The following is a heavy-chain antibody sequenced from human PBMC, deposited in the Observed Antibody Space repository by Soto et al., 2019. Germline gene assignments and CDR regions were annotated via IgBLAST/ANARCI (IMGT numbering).Heavy chain of an antibody. CDR1: GGSISSSSYY. D-gene: IGHD5-12*01. CDR3: AGDIVATIAFGGFDP. V-gene: IGHV4-39*01. Sequence: PSETLSLTCTVSGGSISSSSYYWGWIRQPPGKGLEWIGSIYYSGSTYYNPSLKSRVTISVDTSKNQFSLKLSSVTAADTAVYYCAGDIVATIAFGGFDPRGQGTLVTVSS. CDR2: IYYSGST. J-gene: IGHJ5*02.